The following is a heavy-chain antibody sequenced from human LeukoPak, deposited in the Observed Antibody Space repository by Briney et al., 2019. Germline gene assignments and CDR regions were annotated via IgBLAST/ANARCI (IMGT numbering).Heavy chain of an antibody. V-gene: IGHV3-23*01. J-gene: IGHJ6*02. CDR3: AKDRSRYCSSTSCLNGMDV. CDR1: GFTFSSYA. CDR2: ISGSGGST. D-gene: IGHD2-2*01. Sequence: GGSLRLSCAASGFTFSSYAISWVRQAPGKGLEWVSAISGSGGSTYYADSVKGRFTISRDNSKNTLYLQMNSLRAEDTAVYCCAKDRSRYCSSTSCLNGMDVWGQGTTVTVSS.